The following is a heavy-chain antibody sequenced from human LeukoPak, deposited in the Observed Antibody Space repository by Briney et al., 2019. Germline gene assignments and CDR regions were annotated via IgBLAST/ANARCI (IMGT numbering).Heavy chain of an antibody. V-gene: IGHV3-33*06. Sequence: PGGSLRLSCAASGFTFSSYGMHWVRQAPGKGLEWVAVIWYDGSNKYYADSVKGRFTISRDNSKNTLYLQMNSLRAEDTAVYYCAKVAPLGDGDFWYFDLWGRGTLVTASS. CDR2: IWYDGSNK. CDR3: AKVAPLGDGDFWYFDL. J-gene: IGHJ2*01. D-gene: IGHD4-17*01. CDR1: GFTFSSYG.